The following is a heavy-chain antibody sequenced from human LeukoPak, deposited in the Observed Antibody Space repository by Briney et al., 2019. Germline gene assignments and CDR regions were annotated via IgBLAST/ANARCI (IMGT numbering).Heavy chain of an antibody. D-gene: IGHD1-26*01. J-gene: IGHJ6*01. V-gene: IGHV3-23*01. Sequence: GGSLTLSCAASGFTFSGFAMSWVRRTPGKGLERVSGISGSGAKTLYADSVKGRFTISRDNSKKTLSLEMNSLRAEDTAIYYCAKMKGHPLPKYYMDVWGQGTTVTVSS. CDR1: GFTFSGFA. CDR3: AKMKGHPLPKYYMDV. CDR2: ISGSGAKT.